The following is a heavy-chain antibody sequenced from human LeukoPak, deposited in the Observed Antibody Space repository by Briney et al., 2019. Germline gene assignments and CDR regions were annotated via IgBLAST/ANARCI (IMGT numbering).Heavy chain of an antibody. V-gene: IGHV3-30-3*01. CDR3: ARGAHMTPGAFDI. CDR1: GFTFSSYA. Sequence: GRSLRLSCAASGFTFSSYAMHWVRQAPGKGLEWVAVISYDGSNKYYADSVKGRFTISRDNSKNTLYLQMNSLRAEDTAVYYCARGAHMTPGAFDIWGQGTMVTVSS. J-gene: IGHJ3*02. D-gene: IGHD2-21*01. CDR2: ISYDGSNK.